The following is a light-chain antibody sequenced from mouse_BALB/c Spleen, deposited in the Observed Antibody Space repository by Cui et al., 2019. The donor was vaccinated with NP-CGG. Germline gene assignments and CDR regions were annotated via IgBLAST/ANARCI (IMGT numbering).Light chain of an antibody. J-gene: IGLJ1*01. Sequence: QAVVTQESALTTSPGETVTLTCHSSTGAVTTSNYAKWVQEKPDHLFTGLIGGTNNRAPGVPARFSGSLIGDKAALTITGAQTEDEAIYFCALWYSNHWVFGGGTKLTVL. V-gene: IGLV1*01. CDR1: TGAVTTSNY. CDR2: GTN. CDR3: ALWYSNHWV.